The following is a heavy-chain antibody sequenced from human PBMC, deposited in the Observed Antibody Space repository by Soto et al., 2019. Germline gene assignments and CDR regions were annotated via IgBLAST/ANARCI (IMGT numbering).Heavy chain of an antibody. V-gene: IGHV3-23*01. J-gene: IGHJ6*02. CDR3: ARDTFLDDIVVVPAAPPYYYYGMDV. D-gene: IGHD2-2*01. CDR1: GFTFSRYA. CDR2: IGGSGDST. Sequence: EVQLLDSGGTEVQPGGYLRLSCAASGFTFSRYAMSWVRQAPGKGLEWVSAIGGSGDSTHYADSVKGRFAISRDNSKSMVYLQMNSLRAEDTAVYYCARDTFLDDIVVVPAAPPYYYYGMDVWGQGTTVTVSS.